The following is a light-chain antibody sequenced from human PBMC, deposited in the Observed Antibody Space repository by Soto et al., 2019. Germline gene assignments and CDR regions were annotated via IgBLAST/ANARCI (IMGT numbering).Light chain of an antibody. CDR2: GAS. Sequence: EIVLTQSPGTLSLSPGERATLSCRASQSVGSYLAWYQQQPGQAPRLLIYGASSRATGIPDRFSGSGSGTDFTLTISRLEPADFAVYYCQQYGNSRTFGQGTKVDI. J-gene: IGKJ1*01. CDR1: QSVGSY. V-gene: IGKV3-20*01. CDR3: QQYGNSRT.